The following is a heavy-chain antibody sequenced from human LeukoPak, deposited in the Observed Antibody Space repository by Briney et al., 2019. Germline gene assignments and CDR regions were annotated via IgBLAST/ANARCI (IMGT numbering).Heavy chain of an antibody. CDR2: IYTSGST. V-gene: IGHV4-61*02. Sequence: SETLSLTCTVSGGSISSGSYYWSWIRQPAGKGLEWIGRIYTSGSTNYNPSLKSRVTISVDTPKNQFSLKLSSVTAADTAVYCCARDQQQLAIDYWGQGTLVTVSS. CDR3: ARDQQQLAIDY. D-gene: IGHD6-13*01. CDR1: GGSISSGSYY. J-gene: IGHJ4*02.